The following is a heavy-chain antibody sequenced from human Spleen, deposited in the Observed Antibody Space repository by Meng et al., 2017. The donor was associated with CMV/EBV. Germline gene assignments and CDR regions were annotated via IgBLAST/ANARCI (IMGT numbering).Heavy chain of an antibody. CDR1: GYTFTSYG. V-gene: IGHV1-18*01. Sequence: ASVKVSCKASGYTFTSYGISWVRQAPGQGLEWMGWISAYNGNTNYAQKLQGRVTMTTDTSTSTAYMELRSLRSDDTAVYFCARDAITGSSNFYFDYWGQGTLVTVSS. J-gene: IGHJ4*02. CDR3: ARDAITGSSNFYFDY. CDR2: ISAYNGNT. D-gene: IGHD3-10*01.